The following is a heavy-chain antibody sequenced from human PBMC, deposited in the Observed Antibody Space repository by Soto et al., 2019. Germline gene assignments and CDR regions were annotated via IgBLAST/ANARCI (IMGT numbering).Heavy chain of an antibody. CDR1: AINFRSYA. Sequence: GSLRLFCSASAINFRSYAMSWVRQAPGKGLEWVSAVGGSGSDTYYADSVKGRFTISRDDSKNTLYLHMSSLRVEDTAIYYCAKRQSFDFWSGYLPFFDYWGQGTPVTVSS. J-gene: IGHJ4*02. D-gene: IGHD3-3*01. CDR3: AKRQSFDFWSGYLPFFDY. CDR2: VGGSGSDT. V-gene: IGHV3-23*01.